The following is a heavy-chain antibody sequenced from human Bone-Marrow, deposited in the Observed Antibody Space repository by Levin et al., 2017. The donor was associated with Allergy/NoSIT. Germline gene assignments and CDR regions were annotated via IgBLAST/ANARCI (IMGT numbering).Heavy chain of an antibody. J-gene: IGHJ3*02. V-gene: IGHV3-21*01. Sequence: AGESLKISCAASGFSFNNYSMNWVRQAPGKGLEWVSSISSRSSHIYYVDSVEGRFTISRDNAKSSLFLQMNSLRAEDTAVYYCARAKQGYIYDPFDMWGQGTLVTVSS. CDR1: GFSFNNYS. CDR3: ARAKQGYIYDPFDM. D-gene: IGHD5-18*01. CDR2: ISSRSSHI.